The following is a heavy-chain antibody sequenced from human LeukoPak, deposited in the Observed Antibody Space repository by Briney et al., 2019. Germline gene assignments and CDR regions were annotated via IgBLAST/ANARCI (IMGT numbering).Heavy chain of an antibody. V-gene: IGHV4-4*07. Sequence: SETLSLTCTVSGGSISGSDYYWTWIRQPAGKGLEWIGRIYTSGSTNYNPSLKSRVTMSVDTSKNQFSLKLSSVTAADTAVYYCAREDGRTAIWGQGTLVTVSS. J-gene: IGHJ4*02. D-gene: IGHD5-18*01. CDR1: GGSISGSDYY. CDR2: IYTSGST. CDR3: AREDGRTAI.